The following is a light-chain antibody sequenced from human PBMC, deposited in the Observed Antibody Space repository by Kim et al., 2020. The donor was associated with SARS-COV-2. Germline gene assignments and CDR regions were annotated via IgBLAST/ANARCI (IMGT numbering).Light chain of an antibody. V-gene: IGLV3-19*01. J-gene: IGLJ1*01. Sequence: SSELTQDPAVSVALGQSVRITCQGDSLRKFHTSWFQQKAGQAPRLVIYRTTIRPSGIPDRFSGSNSGVTSSLTITATQAEDEATYYCNTRDNSGNDYLFGGGTKVTVL. CDR3: NTRDNSGNDYL. CDR1: SLRKFH. CDR2: RTT.